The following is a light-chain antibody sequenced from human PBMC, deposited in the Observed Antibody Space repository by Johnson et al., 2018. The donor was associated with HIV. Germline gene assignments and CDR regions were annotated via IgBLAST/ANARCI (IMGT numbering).Light chain of an antibody. V-gene: IGLV1-51*01. J-gene: IGLJ1*01. CDR1: SSNIGNNY. CDR2: DNN. CDR3: GTWDSSLSGV. Sequence: SVLTQPPSVSAAPGQKVTISCSGSSSNIGNNYVSWYQQLPGTAPKLLIYDNNKRPSGIPDRVSGSKSGTSATLGITGLQTGDEADYYCGTWDSSLSGVFGTGTKVTVL.